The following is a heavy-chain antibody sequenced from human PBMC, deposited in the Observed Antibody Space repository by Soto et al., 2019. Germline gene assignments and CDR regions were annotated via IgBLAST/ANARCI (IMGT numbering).Heavy chain of an antibody. CDR1: GFTFSSYG. D-gene: IGHD6-13*01. CDR3: AKRGSSWYYFDY. V-gene: IGHV3-30*18. Sequence: PGGSLTLSCAASGFTFSSYGMHCVRQAPGKGLEWVAVISYDGSNKYYADSVKGRFTISRDNSKNTLYLQMNSLRAEDTAVYYCAKRGSSWYYFDYWGQGTLVTVS. CDR2: ISYDGSNK. J-gene: IGHJ4*02.